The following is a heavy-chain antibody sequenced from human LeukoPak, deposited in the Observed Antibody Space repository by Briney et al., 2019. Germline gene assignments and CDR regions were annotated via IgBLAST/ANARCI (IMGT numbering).Heavy chain of an antibody. CDR1: GYTFTSYD. CDR2: INPNSGGT. Sequence: ASVKVSCKDSGYTFTSYDIKWVRQAPGQELEWMVWINPNSGGTNYAQKFQGRVTMTRDTSISTAYMELSRLRSDDTAVYYCAREDDYYDSTGYKTFDYWGQRTLVTVSS. CDR3: AREDDYYDSTGYKTFDY. D-gene: IGHD3-22*01. V-gene: IGHV1-2*02. J-gene: IGHJ4*02.